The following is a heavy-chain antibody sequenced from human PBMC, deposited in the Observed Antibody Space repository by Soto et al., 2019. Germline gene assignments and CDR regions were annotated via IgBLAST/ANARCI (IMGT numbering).Heavy chain of an antibody. Sequence: QVQLVQSGAEEKKPGASVKVSCKASGYTFTSYAMHWVRQAPGQRLEWMGWINAGNGNTKYSQKFQGRVTITRDTSASTAYMALSSLRSEDTAVYYCARVYCSGGSCYDGMDVWGQGTTVTVSS. J-gene: IGHJ6*02. V-gene: IGHV1-3*05. CDR3: ARVYCSGGSCYDGMDV. CDR2: INAGNGNT. CDR1: GYTFTSYA. D-gene: IGHD2-15*01.